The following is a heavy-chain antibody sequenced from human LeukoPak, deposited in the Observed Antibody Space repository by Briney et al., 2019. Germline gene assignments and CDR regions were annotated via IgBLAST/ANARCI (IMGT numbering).Heavy chain of an antibody. V-gene: IGHV3-21*01. Sequence: PGGSLRLSCAASGFTFSSYSMNWVRQAPGKGLEWVSSISSSSSYIYYADSVKGRFTISRDNAKNSLYLQMNSLRAEDTAVYYCARDKHSYYYGMDVWGQGTTVTVSS. CDR1: GFTFSSYS. CDR2: ISSSSSYI. CDR3: ARDKHSYYYGMDV. J-gene: IGHJ6*02.